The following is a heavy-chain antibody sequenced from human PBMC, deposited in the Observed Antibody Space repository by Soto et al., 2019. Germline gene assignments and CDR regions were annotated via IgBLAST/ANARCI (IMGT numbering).Heavy chain of an antibody. V-gene: IGHV1-18*01. CDR2: INAYNGNT. J-gene: IGHJ4*02. CDR3: ARDPVAGTYFDY. D-gene: IGHD6-19*01. CDR1: GYTFTTYG. Sequence: QVQLVQSGAEVKEPGASVKVSCKASGYTFTTYGISWVRQAPGQGLEWMGWINAYNGNTNYAQNLQGRVTMTTDTSTSTTYMELRRLRSDDTAVYYCARDPVAGTYFDYWGQGTLVTVSS.